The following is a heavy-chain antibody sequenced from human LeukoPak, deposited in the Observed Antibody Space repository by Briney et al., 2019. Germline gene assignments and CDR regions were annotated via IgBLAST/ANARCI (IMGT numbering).Heavy chain of an antibody. Sequence: GRSLRLSCVASGFTFDDYAMHWVRQVPGKGLEWVSGISWNSGSIDYADSVKGRFTISRDNAKNSLYLQMNSLRAEDTALYYCAKIEARGYIYGPFQPYYFDYWGQGTLVTVS. CDR2: ISWNSGSI. V-gene: IGHV3-9*01. J-gene: IGHJ4*02. D-gene: IGHD5-18*01. CDR3: AKIEARGYIYGPFQPYYFDY. CDR1: GFTFDDYA.